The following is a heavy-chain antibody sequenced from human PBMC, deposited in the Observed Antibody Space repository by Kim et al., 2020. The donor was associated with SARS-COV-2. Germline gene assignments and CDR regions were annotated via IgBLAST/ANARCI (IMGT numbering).Heavy chain of an antibody. J-gene: IGHJ4*02. CDR3: ARHRSSGWTDY. CDR2: IYYSGST. CDR1: GGSISSYY. Sequence: SETLSLTCTVSGGSISSYYWSWIRQPPGKGLEWIGYIYYSGSTNYNPSLKSRVTISVDTSKNQFSLKLSSVTAADTAVYYCARHRSSGWTDYWGQGTLVT. D-gene: IGHD6-19*01. V-gene: IGHV4-59*13.